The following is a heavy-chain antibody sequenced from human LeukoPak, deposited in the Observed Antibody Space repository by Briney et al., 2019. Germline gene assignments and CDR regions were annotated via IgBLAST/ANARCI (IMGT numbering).Heavy chain of an antibody. CDR1: GFTVSANY. Sequence: GGSLRLSCAVSGFTVSANYMSWVRQAPGRGLEWVSVIYHVGDTFYADSVRGRFTISRDNSNNTLDLQMNNLRADDTAMYYCARLYSGSHSIRHWGQGTQVTVSS. V-gene: IGHV3-53*01. J-gene: IGHJ1*01. D-gene: IGHD1-26*01. CDR2: IYHVGDT. CDR3: ARLYSGSHSIRH.